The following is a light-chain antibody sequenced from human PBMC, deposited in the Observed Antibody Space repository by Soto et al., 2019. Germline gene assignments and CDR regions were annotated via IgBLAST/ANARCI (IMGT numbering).Light chain of an antibody. J-gene: IGKJ3*01. CDR2: DAS. CDR3: QQRSNWLFT. V-gene: IGKV3-11*01. CDR1: QSVSSY. Sequence: EIVLTQSPATLSLSPGERATLSCSASQSVSSYLAWYQQKPGQAPRLLIYDASNRATGIPARFSGSGSGTDFTLTISSLEPDDFAVDYCQQRSNWLFTFGPGTKVDIK.